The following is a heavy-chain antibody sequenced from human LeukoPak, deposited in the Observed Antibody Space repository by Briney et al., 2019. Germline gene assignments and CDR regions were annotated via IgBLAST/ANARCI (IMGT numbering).Heavy chain of an antibody. CDR3: ARGYCSSTSCYMDV. CDR2: INAGNGNI. D-gene: IGHD2-2*01. J-gene: IGHJ6*02. CDR1: GCTFTGYY. Sequence: ASAKVSCKASGCTFTGYYIHWVRQAPGQGLEWMGWINAGNGNIKYLQKFQGRVTITGDTSASTAYMELSSLRSEDTAVYYCARGYCSSTSCYMDVWGQGTTVT. V-gene: IGHV1-3*01.